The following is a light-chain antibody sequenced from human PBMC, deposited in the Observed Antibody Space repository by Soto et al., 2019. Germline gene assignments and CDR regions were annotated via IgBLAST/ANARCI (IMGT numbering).Light chain of an antibody. V-gene: IGKV1-39*01. CDR1: QTIDNY. Sequence: DMPMTQSPSSLSASVGDRVTITCRPSQTIDNYLNWYQHKPGKAPKLLIYGASTLQSGVSSRFTGSASGTDFTLTIANLQAEDFATYYCQQTYTSPFAFGQGTKLEI. CDR3: QQTYTSPFA. J-gene: IGKJ2*01. CDR2: GAS.